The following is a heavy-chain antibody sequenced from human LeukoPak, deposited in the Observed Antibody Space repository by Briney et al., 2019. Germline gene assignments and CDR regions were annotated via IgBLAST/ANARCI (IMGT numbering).Heavy chain of an antibody. CDR3: ARVLRYCSGGNCYSGGLGYMDV. Sequence: GGSLRLSCAASGFTFSDYNMRWIRQAPGKGLEWVSSITRSGSTKYYADSVKGRFTISRDNAKNSLFLQMNSLRAEDTAVYYCARVLRYCSGGNCYSGGLGYMDVWGKGTTVTISS. V-gene: IGHV3-11*01. J-gene: IGHJ6*03. CDR2: ITRSGSTK. D-gene: IGHD2-15*01. CDR1: GFTFSDYN.